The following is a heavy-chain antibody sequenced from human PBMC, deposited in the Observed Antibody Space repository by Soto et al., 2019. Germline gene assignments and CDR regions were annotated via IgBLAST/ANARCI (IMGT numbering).Heavy chain of an antibody. Sequence: GGSLRLSCAASGFTFDDYAMHWVRQAPGKGLEWVSGISWNSGSIGYADSVKGRFTISRDNAKNSLYLQMNSLRAEDTALYYCAKGKIDCSGGSCYSSYYYYYMDVWGKGTTVTVSS. CDR3: AKGKIDCSGGSCYSSYYYYYMDV. CDR1: GFTFDDYA. V-gene: IGHV3-9*01. D-gene: IGHD2-15*01. CDR2: ISWNSGSI. J-gene: IGHJ6*03.